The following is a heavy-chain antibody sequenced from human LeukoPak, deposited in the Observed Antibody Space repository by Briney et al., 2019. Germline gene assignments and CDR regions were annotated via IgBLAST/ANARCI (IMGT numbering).Heavy chain of an antibody. CDR3: ASGWYGSGSPAYNCFDP. CDR1: GFTFSTDW. CDR2: INGDGSST. D-gene: IGHD3-10*01. V-gene: IGHV3-74*01. J-gene: IGHJ5*02. Sequence: GGSLGLSCAASGFTFSTDWMHWVRQTPGRGLVWVSRINGDGSSTSYADSVRGRFTISRDNAKNTVYLQMNSLRAEDTAVYYCASGWYGSGSPAYNCFDPWGQGTLVTVSS.